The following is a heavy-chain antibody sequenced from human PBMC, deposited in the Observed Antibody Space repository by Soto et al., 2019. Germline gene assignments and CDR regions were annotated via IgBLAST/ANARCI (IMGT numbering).Heavy chain of an antibody. Sequence: RQPPGKGLEWIGEINHSGSTNYNPSLKSRVAISVDTSKNQFSLKLSSVTAADTAVYYCARVPAAHYYYYYGMDVWGQGTTVTVSS. CDR2: INHSGST. V-gene: IGHV4-34*01. J-gene: IGHJ6*02. CDR3: ARVPAAHYYYYYGMDV. D-gene: IGHD2-2*01.